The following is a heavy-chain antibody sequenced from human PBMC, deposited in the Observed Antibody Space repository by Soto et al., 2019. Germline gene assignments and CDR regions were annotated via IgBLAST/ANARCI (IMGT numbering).Heavy chain of an antibody. CDR3: ARGGITMVRGVNYYYYYGMDV. CDR1: GYTFTSHA. CDR2: INAGNGNT. Sequence: ASVKVSCKASGYTFTSHAMHWVRQAHGQRLEWMGWINAGNGNTKYSQKFQGRVTITRDTSASTAYMELSSLRSEDTAVYYCARGGITMVRGVNYYYYYGMDVWGQGTTVTVSS. V-gene: IGHV1-3*01. D-gene: IGHD3-10*01. J-gene: IGHJ6*02.